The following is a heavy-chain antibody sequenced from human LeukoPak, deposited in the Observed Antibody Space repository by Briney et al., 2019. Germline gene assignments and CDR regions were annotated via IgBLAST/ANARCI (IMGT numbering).Heavy chain of an antibody. CDR2: IYTSGST. V-gene: IGHV4-61*02. CDR1: GGSISSDNYY. D-gene: IGHD3-10*01. Sequence: SETLSLTCTVSGGSISSDNYYWSWIRQPAGKGLEWIGRIYTSGSTNYNPSLKSRATMSLDTSKNQFSLNLSSVTAADTAVYYCAKHPWFGEFWYFDLWGRGTLVTVSS. J-gene: IGHJ2*01. CDR3: AKHPWFGEFWYFDL.